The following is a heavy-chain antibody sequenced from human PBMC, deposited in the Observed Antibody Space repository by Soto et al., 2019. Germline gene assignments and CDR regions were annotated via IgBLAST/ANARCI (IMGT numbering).Heavy chain of an antibody. CDR3: ARQGGRVGFYYGMDV. D-gene: IGHD1-26*01. J-gene: IGHJ6*02. CDR1: GYTFTSYA. V-gene: IGHV1-3*01. Sequence: EASVKVSCKASGYTFTSYAMHWVRQAPGQRLEWMGWINAGNGNTKYSQKFQGRVTITRDTSASTAYMELSSLRSEDTAVYYCARQGGRVGFYYGMDVWGQGTTVTVSS. CDR2: INAGNGNT.